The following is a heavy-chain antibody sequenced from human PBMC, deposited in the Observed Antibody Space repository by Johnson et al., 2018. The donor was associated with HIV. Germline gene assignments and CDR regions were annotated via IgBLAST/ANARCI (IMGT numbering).Heavy chain of an antibody. CDR3: TAHYRNAFDI. V-gene: IGHV3-53*01. CDR1: GFLVSSNY. Sequence: VQLVESGGGLVQPGGSLRLSCAASGFLVSSNYMSWVRQAPGKGLEWVSVIYSGGSIYYADSLKGRFTLSRDDSKNTLFLQMNSLKTEDTALYYCTAHYRNAFDIWGQGTMVTVSS. CDR2: IYSGGSI. D-gene: IGHD1-26*01. J-gene: IGHJ3*02.